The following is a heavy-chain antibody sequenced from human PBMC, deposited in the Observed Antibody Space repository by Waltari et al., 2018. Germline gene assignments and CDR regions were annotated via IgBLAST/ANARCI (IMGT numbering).Heavy chain of an antibody. D-gene: IGHD3-22*01. CDR1: GYTLTELS. CDR3: ATEADDSSGFDY. V-gene: IGHV1-24*01. Sequence: QVQLVQSGAEVKKPGASVKVSCKVSGYTLTELSMHWVRQAPGKGFEWMGGFNSEGGENNYAQKFQGRVTMTEDTSTDTAYMELSSLRSEDTAVYYCATEADDSSGFDYWGQGTLVTVSS. J-gene: IGHJ4*02. CDR2: FNSEGGEN.